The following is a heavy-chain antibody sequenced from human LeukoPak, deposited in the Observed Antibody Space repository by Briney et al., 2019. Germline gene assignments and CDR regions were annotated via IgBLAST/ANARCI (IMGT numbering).Heavy chain of an antibody. D-gene: IGHD3-16*02. J-gene: IGHJ1*01. CDR2: ISSSSSYI. Sequence: GGSLRLSCAASGFTFSSYSMNWVRQAPGKGLEWVSSISSSSSYIYYADSVKGRFTISRDNAKNSLYLQMNSLRAEDTAVYYCAKVQDYVWGSYRSSQEYFQHWGQGTLVTVSS. CDR1: GFTFSSYS. CDR3: AKVQDYVWGSYRSSQEYFQH. V-gene: IGHV3-21*04.